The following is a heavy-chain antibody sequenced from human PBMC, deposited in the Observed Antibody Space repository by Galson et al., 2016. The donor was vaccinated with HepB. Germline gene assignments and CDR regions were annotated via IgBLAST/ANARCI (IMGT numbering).Heavy chain of an antibody. Sequence: QSGAEVKKPGESLKISCKASGYSFNIYWIGWVRQMPGKGLEWMGIIYPGDSDTRYSPSFQGQVTISADKSINTAYLQWSSLKASDTAMYYCARQLRPMVRGEDYFDYWGQGTLATVSS. J-gene: IGHJ4*02. V-gene: IGHV5-51*01. D-gene: IGHD3-10*01. CDR2: IYPGDSDT. CDR1: GYSFNIYW. CDR3: ARQLRPMVRGEDYFDY.